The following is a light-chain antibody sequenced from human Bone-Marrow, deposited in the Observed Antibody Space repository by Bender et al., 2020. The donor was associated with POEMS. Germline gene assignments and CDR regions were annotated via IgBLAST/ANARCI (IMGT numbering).Light chain of an antibody. J-gene: IGLJ1*01. V-gene: IGLV2-11*01. Sequence: SALTQPRSVSGSPGQSVTISCTGTSSDVGGYNYVSWYQQHPGKAPKLIIYDVTKRPSGVPDRFSASKSGNTASLTISGLQAEDEADYYCSSYTNINTRVFGTGTKVTVL. CDR2: DVT. CDR3: SSYTNINTRV. CDR1: SSDVGGYNY.